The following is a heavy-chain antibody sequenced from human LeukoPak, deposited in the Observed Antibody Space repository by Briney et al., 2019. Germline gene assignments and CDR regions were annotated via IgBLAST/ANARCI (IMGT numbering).Heavy chain of an antibody. CDR1: GFTFSSYA. V-gene: IGHV3-23*01. J-gene: IGHJ5*02. D-gene: IGHD1-1*01. Sequence: GGSLRLSCAASGFTFSSYAMSWVRQAPGKGLEWVSAISGSGGSTYYADSVKGRFTISRDNSKNTLYLQMNSLRAEDTAVYYCAKDLLDSPNGPNWFDLWGQGTLVTVSS. CDR2: ISGSGGST. CDR3: AKDLLDSPNGPNWFDL.